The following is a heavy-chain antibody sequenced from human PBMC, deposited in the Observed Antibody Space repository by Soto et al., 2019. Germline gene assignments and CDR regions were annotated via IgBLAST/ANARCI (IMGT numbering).Heavy chain of an antibody. V-gene: IGHV3-48*01. Sequence: PGGSLRLSCAASGFTFSSYSMNWVRQAPGKGLEWVSYISSSSSTIYYADSVKGRFTISRDNAKNSLYLQMNSLRAEDTAVYYCAREIYDSSGYYAPFDYWGKGTLVTVSS. CDR3: AREIYDSSGYYAPFDY. CDR2: ISSSSSTI. J-gene: IGHJ4*02. D-gene: IGHD3-22*01. CDR1: GFTFSSYS.